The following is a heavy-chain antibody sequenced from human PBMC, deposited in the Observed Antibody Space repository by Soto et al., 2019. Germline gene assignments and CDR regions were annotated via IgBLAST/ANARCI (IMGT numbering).Heavy chain of an antibody. D-gene: IGHD2-15*01. CDR2: IIPIFGTA. Sequence: ASVKVSCKASGGTFSSYAISWVRQAPGQGLEWMGGIIPIFGTANYAQKFQGRVTITADESTSTAYMELSSMRSEDTAVYYCATNLVMVLAATTGYYYYGMDVWGQGTTVTVSS. V-gene: IGHV1-69*13. CDR3: ATNLVMVLAATTGYYYYGMDV. J-gene: IGHJ6*02. CDR1: GGTFSSYA.